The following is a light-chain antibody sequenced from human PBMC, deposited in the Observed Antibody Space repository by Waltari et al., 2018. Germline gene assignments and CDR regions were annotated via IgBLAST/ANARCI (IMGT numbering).Light chain of an antibody. CDR3: SSYTSSSTPYV. CDR2: DVS. CDR1: SSDVGGYNS. J-gene: IGLJ1*01. V-gene: IGLV2-14*03. Sequence: QSALTQPASVSGSPGQSITFSCTGPSSDVGGYNSVSWYQQHPGKAPKLMIYDVSNRPSGVSNRFSGSKSGNTASLTISGLQAEDEADYYCSSYTSSSTPYVFGTGTKVTVL.